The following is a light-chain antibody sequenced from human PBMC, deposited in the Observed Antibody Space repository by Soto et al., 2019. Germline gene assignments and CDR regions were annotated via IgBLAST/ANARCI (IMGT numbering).Light chain of an antibody. Sequence: QSALTQLASVSGSPGQSITISCTGTSSDIGGYDYVSWYQQHPGKAPKLIIFEVSNRPSGVSNRFSGSKSGNTASLTISGLQAEDEADYYCGSYAPFTTVIFGGGTKLTVL. CDR3: GSYAPFTTVI. CDR1: SSDIGGYDY. J-gene: IGLJ2*01. CDR2: EVS. V-gene: IGLV2-14*01.